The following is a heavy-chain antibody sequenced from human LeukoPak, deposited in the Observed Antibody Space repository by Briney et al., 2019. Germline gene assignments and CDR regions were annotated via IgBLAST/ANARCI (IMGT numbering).Heavy chain of an antibody. CDR1: GYSISSGYY. J-gene: IGHJ4*02. CDR3: ALRSPYCSGGSCYHDY. Sequence: PSETLSLTCAVSGYSISSGYYWGWIRQPPGKGLEWIGSIYHSGSTYYNPSLKSRVTISVDTSKNQFSLKLSSVTAADTAVYHCALRSPYCSGGSCYHDYWGQGTLVTVSS. CDR2: IYHSGST. D-gene: IGHD2-15*01. V-gene: IGHV4-38-2*01.